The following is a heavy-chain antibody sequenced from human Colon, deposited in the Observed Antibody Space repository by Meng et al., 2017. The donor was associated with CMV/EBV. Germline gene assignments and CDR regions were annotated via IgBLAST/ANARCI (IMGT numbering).Heavy chain of an antibody. D-gene: IGHD4-11*01. J-gene: IGHJ6*01. Sequence: GGSLRLSCEASGFTFRSYSINWVRQAPGKGLEWVSSISSSGSWIYYAESVKGRFTISRDNSKNTVFLQMDGLRAEDTAVYYCAGESGLPNGMDVWGRGTTVTVSS. V-gene: IGHV3-21*04. CDR3: AGESGLPNGMDV. CDR2: ISSSGSWI. CDR1: GFTFRSYS.